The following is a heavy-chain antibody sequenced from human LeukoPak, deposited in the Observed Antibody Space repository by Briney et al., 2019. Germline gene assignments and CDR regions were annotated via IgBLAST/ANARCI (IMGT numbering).Heavy chain of an antibody. CDR3: ARESGSQLLWFGEGGWFDP. J-gene: IGHJ5*02. CDR2: IKQDGSEK. D-gene: IGHD3-10*01. Sequence: PGGSLRLSCAASGFTFSSYGMDWVRQAPGKGLEWVANIKQDGSEKYYVDSVKGRFTISRDNARNSLYLQMNSLRAEDTAVYYCARESGSQLLWFGEGGWFDPWGQGTLVTVSS. CDR1: GFTFSSYG. V-gene: IGHV3-7*01.